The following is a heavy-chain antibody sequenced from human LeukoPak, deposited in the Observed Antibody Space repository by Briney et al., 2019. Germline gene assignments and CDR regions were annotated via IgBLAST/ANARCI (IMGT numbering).Heavy chain of an antibody. Sequence: SETLSLTCTVSGGSISSHYWSWIRQPPGKGLEWIGYIYYSGSTNYNPSLKSRVTISVDTSKNQFSLKLSSVTAADTAVYYCAGGRSLDYWGQGTLVTVSS. J-gene: IGHJ4*02. CDR2: IYYSGST. CDR3: AGGRSLDY. CDR1: GGSISSHY. V-gene: IGHV4-59*11.